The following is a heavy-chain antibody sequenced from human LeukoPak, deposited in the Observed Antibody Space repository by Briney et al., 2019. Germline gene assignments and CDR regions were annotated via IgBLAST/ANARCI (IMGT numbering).Heavy chain of an antibody. J-gene: IGHJ6*03. CDR3: ARAAQYCSSTSCYWFAFGYYYYYMDV. CDR1: GYTFTSYD. V-gene: IGHV1-8*03. CDR2: MNPNSGNT. Sequence: RASVKVSCKASGYTFTSYDINWVRQATGQGLEWMGWMNPNSGNTGYAQKFQGRVTITRNTSISTAYMELSSLRSEDTAVYYCARAAQYCSSTSCYWFAFGYYYYYMDVWGKGTTVTVSS. D-gene: IGHD2-2*01.